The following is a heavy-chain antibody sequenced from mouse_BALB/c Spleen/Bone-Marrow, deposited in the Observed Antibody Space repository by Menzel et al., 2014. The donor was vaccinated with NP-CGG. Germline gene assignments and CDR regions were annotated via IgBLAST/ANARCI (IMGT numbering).Heavy chain of an antibody. CDR1: GYTFISYW. CDR2: IDPYDSET. CDR3: ARSPDTYPAMDY. J-gene: IGHJ4*01. Sequence: QLQQSGAELVRPGASVKLSCKASGYTFISYWMNWVKQTPEQGLEWIGRIDPYDSETHYNQNFRDKAILTVDKSSRIAFMQLSSLTSEDSAVYYCARSPDTYPAMDYWGQGPSVNVSS. V-gene: IGHV1-74*04.